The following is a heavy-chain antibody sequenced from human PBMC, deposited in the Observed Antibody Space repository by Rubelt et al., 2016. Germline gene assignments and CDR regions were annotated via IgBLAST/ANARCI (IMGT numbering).Heavy chain of an antibody. CDR2: IIPILGIA. D-gene: IGHD3-10*01. CDR3: ARGSGSYYYCMDV. CDR1: GYTLTELS. J-gene: IGHJ6*03. V-gene: IGHV1-69*04. Sequence: QVQLVQSGAEVKKPGASVKVSCKVSGYTLTELSMHWVRQAPGKGLEWMGRIIPILGIAYFAPRFQGRVQITADESTSTGYMEMGSLRCEDTAVYYSARGSGSYYYCMDVWGKGTTVTVSS.